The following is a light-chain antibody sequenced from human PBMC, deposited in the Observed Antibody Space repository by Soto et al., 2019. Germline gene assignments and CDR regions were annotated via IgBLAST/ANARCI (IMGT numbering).Light chain of an antibody. J-gene: IGLJ1*01. Sequence: QSALTQPASVSGSPGQSITITISCTGSSSDVGSYNLVSWYQKNPGKAPTLMIYEGSKRPSGVSNRFSGPKSGNTASLTISGLQAEDEADYYCCSYAGSYVFGPGTKLTVL. CDR3: CSYAGSYV. CDR1: SSDVGSYNL. V-gene: IGLV2-23*01. CDR2: EGS.